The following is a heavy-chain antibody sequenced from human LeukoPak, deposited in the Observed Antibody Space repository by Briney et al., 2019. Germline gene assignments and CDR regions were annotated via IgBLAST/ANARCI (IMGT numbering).Heavy chain of an antibody. J-gene: IGHJ5*02. V-gene: IGHV4-39*01. CDR2: IYYGGST. CDR3: ARGGTTVTPGLLWFDP. CDR1: GGSISSSNYY. D-gene: IGHD4-17*01. Sequence: SETLSLTCTVSGGSISSSNYYWGWIRQPPGKGLEWIGTIYYGGSTYYNPSLKSRVTISVDTSKNQFSLKLSSVTAADTAVYYCARGGTTVTPGLLWFDPWGQGTLVTVSS.